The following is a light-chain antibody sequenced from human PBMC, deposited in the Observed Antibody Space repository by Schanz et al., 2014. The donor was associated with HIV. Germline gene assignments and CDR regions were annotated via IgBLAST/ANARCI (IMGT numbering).Light chain of an antibody. Sequence: QSALIQPPSVSGSPGQSVTISCTGTSSDVGSYDYVSWYQQHPGTVPKPMIYNVNTQPSRVPDRFSGSKSGNTASMTISGLQAEDEADYYCSSYVGSNNYVFGTGTKLTVL. CDR3: SSYVGSNNYV. J-gene: IGLJ1*01. CDR2: NVN. V-gene: IGLV2-8*01. CDR1: SSDVGSYDY.